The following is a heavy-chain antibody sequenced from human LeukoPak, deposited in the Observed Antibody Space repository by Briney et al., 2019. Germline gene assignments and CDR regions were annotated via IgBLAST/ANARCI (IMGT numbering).Heavy chain of an antibody. J-gene: IGHJ4*02. Sequence: SETLSLTCTVSGGSISSYYWGWIRQPPGKELEWIGYIYYTGSTNYNPSLKSRVTISLDTSKNQFSLKLNSVTAADTAVYYCARENYFDYWGQGTLVTVSS. V-gene: IGHV4-59*01. CDR2: IYYTGST. CDR1: GGSISSYY. CDR3: ARENYFDY.